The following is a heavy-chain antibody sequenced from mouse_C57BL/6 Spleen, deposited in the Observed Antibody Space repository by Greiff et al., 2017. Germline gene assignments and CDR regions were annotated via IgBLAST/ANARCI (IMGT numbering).Heavy chain of an antibody. V-gene: IGHV5-4*01. D-gene: IGHD4-1*01. CDR3: ARDGTGTLAWFAY. Sequence: DVMLPESGGGLVKPGGSLKLSCAASGFTFSSYAMSWVRQTPEQRLEWVATISDGGSYTYYPDNVQGRFTISRDTAKNTLYLQLSHLKSEDTAMYYCARDGTGTLAWFAYWGQGTLVTVSA. CDR2: ISDGGSYT. J-gene: IGHJ3*01. CDR1: GFTFSSYA.